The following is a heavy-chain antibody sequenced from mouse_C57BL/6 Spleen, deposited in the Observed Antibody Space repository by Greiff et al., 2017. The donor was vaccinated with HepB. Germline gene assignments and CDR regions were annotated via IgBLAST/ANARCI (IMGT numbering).Heavy chain of an antibody. CDR1: GYTFTSYW. J-gene: IGHJ3*01. CDR2: IHASDSDT. D-gene: IGHD1-1*01. V-gene: IGHV1-74*01. Sequence: QVQLQQSGAELVKPGASVKVSCKASGYTFTSYWMHWVKQRPGQGLEWIGRIHASDSDTNYYQKYKGKATLTVYKSASTAYMKLSSLTSEDSAVYDCGINNYNGSSSYAYWGQGTLVTVSA. CDR3: GINNYNGSSSYAY.